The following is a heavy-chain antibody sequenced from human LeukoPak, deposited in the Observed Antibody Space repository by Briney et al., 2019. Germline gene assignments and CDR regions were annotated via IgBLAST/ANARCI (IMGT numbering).Heavy chain of an antibody. V-gene: IGHV3-23*01. Sequence: PGGSLRLSCAASGFTFSSYAMSWVRQAPGEGLEWVSGISGSGGSTYYADSVKGRFTISRDNSKNTLYLQMNSLRAEDTAVYYCANDRPGQLLRDFQHWGQGTLVTVSS. CDR1: GFTFSSYA. CDR3: ANDRPGQLLRDFQH. CDR2: ISGSGGST. J-gene: IGHJ1*01. D-gene: IGHD2-15*01.